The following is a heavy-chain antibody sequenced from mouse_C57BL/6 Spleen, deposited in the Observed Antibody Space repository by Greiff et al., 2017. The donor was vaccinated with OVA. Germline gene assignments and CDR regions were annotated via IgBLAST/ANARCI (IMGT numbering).Heavy chain of an antibody. CDR1: GYTFTSYW. D-gene: IGHD2-2*01. CDR2: IDPSDSYT. Sequence: VQLQQPGAELVMPGASVKLSCKASGYTFTSYWMHWVKQRPGQGLEWIGEIDPSDSYTNYNQKFKGKSTLTVDKSSSTAYMQLSSLTSEDSAVYYCAKRADYGYEDYWGQGTTLTVSS. CDR3: AKRADYGYEDY. J-gene: IGHJ2*01. V-gene: IGHV1-69*01.